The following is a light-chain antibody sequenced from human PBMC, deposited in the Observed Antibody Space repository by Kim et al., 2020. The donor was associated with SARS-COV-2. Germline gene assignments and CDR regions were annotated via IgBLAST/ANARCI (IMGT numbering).Light chain of an antibody. CDR3: LQHSTYPIT. V-gene: IGKV1-17*01. Sequence: DIQMTQSPSSLSASVGDRVTITCRASQDIRNDLGWYQQNPGRAPKRLIYGASSLQSGDPSRFSGSGSGTEFTLTISSVQPEDFATYFCLQHSTYPITFGQGTRLEIK. CDR1: QDIRND. J-gene: IGKJ5*01. CDR2: GAS.